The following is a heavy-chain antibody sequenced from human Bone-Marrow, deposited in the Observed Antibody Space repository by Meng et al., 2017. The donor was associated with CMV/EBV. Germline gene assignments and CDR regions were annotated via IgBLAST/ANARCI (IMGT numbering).Heavy chain of an antibody. CDR2: ISSSSSTI. CDR1: GFTFSSYS. Sequence: GESLKISCAASGFTFSSYSMNWVRQAPGKGLEWVSYISSSSSTIYYADSVKGRFTISRDNAKNSLYLQMNSLRAEDTAVYYCARGHTTSSNTLFFDLWGRGTLVTVSS. V-gene: IGHV3-48*04. D-gene: IGHD6-6*01. J-gene: IGHJ2*01. CDR3: ARGHTTSSNTLFFDL.